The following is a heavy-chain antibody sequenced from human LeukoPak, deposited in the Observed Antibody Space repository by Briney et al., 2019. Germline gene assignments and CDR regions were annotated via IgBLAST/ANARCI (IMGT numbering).Heavy chain of an antibody. D-gene: IGHD6-13*01. V-gene: IGHV4-59*01. CDR1: GGYISSYY. J-gene: IGHJ4*02. CDR3: ARGRRNSSSWYDDY. Sequence: SETLSLTCTVSGGYISSYYWNWIRQPPGKGLEWIGYIPYSGSINYNPSLKSRVTISVDTSKNQFSLKLSSVTAADTAVYYCARGRRNSSSWYDDYWGQGTLVTVSS. CDR2: IPYSGSI.